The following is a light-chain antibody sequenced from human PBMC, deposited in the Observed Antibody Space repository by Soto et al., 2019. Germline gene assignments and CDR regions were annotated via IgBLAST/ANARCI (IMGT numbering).Light chain of an antibody. V-gene: IGLV1-44*01. J-gene: IGLJ2*01. CDR3: AAWDDSLNGL. Sequence: QSVLTQPSSASGTPGQRVTISCSGSSSNIGSNTVNWYQQLPGTAPKLLIYSNNQRPSGVPDRFSGSKSGTSASLAISGLQSEDEADYYCAAWDDSLNGLFGGGTKLPVL. CDR2: SNN. CDR1: SSNIGSNT.